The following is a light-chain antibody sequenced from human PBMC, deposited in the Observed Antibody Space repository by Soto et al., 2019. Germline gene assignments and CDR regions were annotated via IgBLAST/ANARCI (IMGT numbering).Light chain of an antibody. Sequence: DIVMTQSPDSLAVSLGERATIDCRSSQSLLYSSNIKNYLNWYQQKSGKAPKLLIYDASDLETGVPSRFSGSGSGTDFTFTINSLQPEDIATYYCQQYDNLPLTFGGGTKVDIK. CDR2: DAS. CDR1: QSLLYSSNIKNY. J-gene: IGKJ4*01. CDR3: QQYDNLPLT. V-gene: IGKV1-33*01.